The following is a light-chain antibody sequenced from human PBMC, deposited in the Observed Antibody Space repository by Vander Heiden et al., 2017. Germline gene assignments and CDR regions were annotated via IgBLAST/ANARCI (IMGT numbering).Light chain of an antibody. Sequence: DIVMTQSTLSLPVTPGEPATISCRSSQSLLHSNGYIYLDWYLQKPGQSPQLLIYLGSSRASGVPDRFSGSGSGTDFTLKISRVEAEDVGVYYCMQALQTLWTFGQGTRVEIK. CDR3: MQALQTLWT. V-gene: IGKV2-28*01. CDR2: LGS. J-gene: IGKJ1*01. CDR1: QSLLHSNGYIY.